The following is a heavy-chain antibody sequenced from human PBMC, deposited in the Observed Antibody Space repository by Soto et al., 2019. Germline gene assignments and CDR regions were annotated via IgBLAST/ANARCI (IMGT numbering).Heavy chain of an antibody. J-gene: IGHJ4*02. D-gene: IGHD3-9*01. V-gene: IGHV3-23*01. CDR3: AKAGGTYYDILTGYFIDY. Sequence: HLGGSLRLSCAASGFTFSSYAMSWVRQAPGKGLEWVSAISGSGGSTYYADSVKGRFTISRDNSKNTLYLQMNSLRAEDTAVYYCAKAGGTYYDILTGYFIDYWGQGTLVTVSS. CDR2: ISGSGGST. CDR1: GFTFSSYA.